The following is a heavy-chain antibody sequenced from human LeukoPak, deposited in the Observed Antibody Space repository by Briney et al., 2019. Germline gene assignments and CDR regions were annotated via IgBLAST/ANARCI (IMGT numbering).Heavy chain of an antibody. CDR2: ISYDGSNK. Sequence: PGRSLRLSCAASGFTFSSYAMHWVRQAPGKGLEWVAVISYDGSNKYYADSVKGRFTISRDNSKNTLYLQMNSLRAEDTAVYYCARGSYDILTGYPYYFDYWGQGTLVTASP. CDR3: ARGSYDILTGYPYYFDY. CDR1: GFTFSSYA. V-gene: IGHV3-30*04. D-gene: IGHD3-9*01. J-gene: IGHJ4*02.